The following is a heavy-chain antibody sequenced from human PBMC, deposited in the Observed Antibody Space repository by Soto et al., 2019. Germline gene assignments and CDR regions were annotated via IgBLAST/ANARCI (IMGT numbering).Heavy chain of an antibody. CDR3: ARDHGSSGYYYYYYGMDV. Sequence: GGSLRLSCAASGFTFSSYSMNWVRQAPGKGLEWVSYISSSSSTIYYADSVKGRFTISRDNAKNSLYLQMNSLRDGDTAVYYCARDHGSSGYYYYYYGMDVWGQGTTVTVSS. CDR1: GFTFSSYS. CDR2: ISSSSSTI. D-gene: IGHD6-6*01. J-gene: IGHJ6*02. V-gene: IGHV3-48*02.